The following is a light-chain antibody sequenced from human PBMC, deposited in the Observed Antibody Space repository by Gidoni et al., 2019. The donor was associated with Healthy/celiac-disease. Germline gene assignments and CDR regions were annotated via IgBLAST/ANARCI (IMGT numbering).Light chain of an antibody. CDR2: GAS. J-gene: IGKJ1*01. Sequence: LVMTQSPATLSVSPGERATLSCRASQGVNSNLAWYHHKPGQAPRLLIYGASTRATGIPARFGGSGSGTEFTLTISSLQSEDFAVYYCQQYNSWPQTFGQGTEVEIK. CDR1: QGVNSN. CDR3: QQYNSWPQT. V-gene: IGKV3-15*01.